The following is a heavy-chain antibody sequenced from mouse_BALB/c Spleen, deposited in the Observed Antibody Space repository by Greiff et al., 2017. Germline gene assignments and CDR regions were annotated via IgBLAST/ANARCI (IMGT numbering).Heavy chain of an antibody. CDR2: INPYNDYT. CDR3: ERWEHDSSYDGHRDV. Sequence: VQLKESGAELVRPGASVKISCKAFGYTFTNHHINWVKQRPGQGLDWIGYINPYNDYTSYNQKFKGKATLTIDKSSSTAYMELRSLTSEDSAVYYCERWEHDSSYDGHRDVWGEGTTVTVSS. D-gene: IGHD1-1*01. CDR1: GYTFTNHH. V-gene: IGHV1S45*01. J-gene: IGHJ1*01.